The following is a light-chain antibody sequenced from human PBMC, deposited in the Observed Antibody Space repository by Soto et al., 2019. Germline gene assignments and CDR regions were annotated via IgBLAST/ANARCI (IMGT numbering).Light chain of an antibody. Sequence: DIVMTQSPLSLPVTPGEPASISCRSSQSLLHSNGYNYLDWYLQKPGQSAQLLIFLGSNRASGVPDRFSGSGSGTDFTLKISRVEAEDVGVYYCMQALQTPPWTFGQGTKVEIK. CDR1: QSLLHSNGYNY. CDR3: MQALQTPPWT. J-gene: IGKJ1*01. V-gene: IGKV2-28*01. CDR2: LGS.